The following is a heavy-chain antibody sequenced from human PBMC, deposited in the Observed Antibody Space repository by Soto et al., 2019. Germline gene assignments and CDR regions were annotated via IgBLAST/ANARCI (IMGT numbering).Heavy chain of an antibody. CDR2: ISGSGGST. CDR3: AKDSSGYYYRY. J-gene: IGHJ4*02. V-gene: IGHV3-23*01. CDR1: GFTFSSYA. D-gene: IGHD3-22*01. Sequence: EVQLLESGGGLVQPGGSLRLSCAASGFTFSSYAMSWVRQAPGKGLEWVSAISGSGGSTYYADSVKGRFTISRDNSKSTRYLQMNSLRAENTAVYNCAKDSSGYYYRYWGQGTLVTVSA.